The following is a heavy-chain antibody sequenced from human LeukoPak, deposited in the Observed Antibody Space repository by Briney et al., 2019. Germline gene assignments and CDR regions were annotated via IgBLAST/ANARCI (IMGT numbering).Heavy chain of an antibody. CDR3: ARGDIAAAGSPLGY. Sequence: SETLSLTCTVSGGSISSYYWSWIRQPPGKGLEWIGYIYYSGSTDYNPSLKSRVTISVDTSKNQFSLKLSSVTAADTAVYYCARGDIAAAGSPLGYWGQGTLVTVSS. D-gene: IGHD6-13*01. CDR1: GGSISSYY. V-gene: IGHV4-59*01. CDR2: IYYSGST. J-gene: IGHJ4*02.